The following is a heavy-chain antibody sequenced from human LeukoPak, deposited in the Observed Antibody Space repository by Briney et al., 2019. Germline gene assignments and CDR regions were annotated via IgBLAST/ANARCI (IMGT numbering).Heavy chain of an antibody. Sequence: GGSLRLSCAASGLTLTSYSMNWVRQAPGKGLEWVSYITSSSSTIYYADSVKGRFTISRDNAKNSLYLQMNSLRDEDTAVYYCAREYSSSSGSVSDYWGQGTVVTVSS. D-gene: IGHD6-6*01. CDR1: GLTLTSYS. V-gene: IGHV3-48*02. J-gene: IGHJ4*02. CDR3: AREYSSSSGSVSDY. CDR2: ITSSSSTI.